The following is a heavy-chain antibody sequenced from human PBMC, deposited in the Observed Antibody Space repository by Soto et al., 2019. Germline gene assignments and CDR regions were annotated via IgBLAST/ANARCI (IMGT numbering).Heavy chain of an antibody. CDR3: ARRRVTASGRFDY. V-gene: IGHV4-34*01. Sequence: SETLSLTCAVYGGSFSGYYWSWIRQPPGKWLEWIGEINHSGSTNYNPSLKSRVTISVDSSKNQFSLMLSSVTAADTAVYYCARRRVTASGRFDYWGQGTLVTVSS. D-gene: IGHD1-26*01. J-gene: IGHJ4*02. CDR2: INHSGST. CDR1: GGSFSGYY.